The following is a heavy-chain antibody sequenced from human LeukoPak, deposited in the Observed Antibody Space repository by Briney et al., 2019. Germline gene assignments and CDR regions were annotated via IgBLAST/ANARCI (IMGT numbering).Heavy chain of an antibody. CDR1: GFTFSSYA. V-gene: IGHV3-30-3*01. D-gene: IGHD6-6*01. Sequence: VGSLRLSCAASGFTFSSYAMHWVRQAPGKGLEWVAVISYDGSNKYYADSVKGRFTISRDDSKKTLYLQMNSLRAEDTAVYYCARVFRYSSSSLWGYGAFDIWGQGTMVTVSS. J-gene: IGHJ3*02. CDR2: ISYDGSNK. CDR3: ARVFRYSSSSLWGYGAFDI.